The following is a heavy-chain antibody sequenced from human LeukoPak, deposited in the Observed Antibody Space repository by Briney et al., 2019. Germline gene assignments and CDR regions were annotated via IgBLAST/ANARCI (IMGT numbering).Heavy chain of an antibody. J-gene: IGHJ4*02. CDR3: ARDADVGYYDSSGQGPFDY. V-gene: IGHV1-2*02. D-gene: IGHD3-22*01. CDR2: INPNSGGT. Sequence: GASVNVSFKSSVYTFTVYYMHWVRQAPGQGLEWMGWINPNSGGTNYAQKFQGRVTMTRDTSISTAYMELSRLRSDDTAVYYCARDADVGYYDSSGQGPFDYWGQGTLVTVSS. CDR1: VYTFTVYY.